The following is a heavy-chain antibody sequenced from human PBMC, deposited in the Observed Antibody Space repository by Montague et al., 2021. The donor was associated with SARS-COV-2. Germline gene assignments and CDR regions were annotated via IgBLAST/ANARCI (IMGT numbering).Heavy chain of an antibody. D-gene: IGHD3-10*01. Sequence: YLRLSCAASGFTVSSTYMNWVRQVPGKGLEWVSSISSSSVTYSADSLKGRFTISRDNSKNTVYLQMNSLRAEDTAVYFCARESSQFFGSGPLDYWSQGSLVTVSS. CDR1: GFTVSSTY. V-gene: IGHV3-66*01. CDR2: ISSSSVT. J-gene: IGHJ4*02. CDR3: ARESSQFFGSGPLDY.